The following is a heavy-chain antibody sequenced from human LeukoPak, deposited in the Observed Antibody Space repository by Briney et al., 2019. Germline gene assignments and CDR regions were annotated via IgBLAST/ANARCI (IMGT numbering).Heavy chain of an antibody. Sequence: PSETLSLTWTVSSGSISTYYWDWIRQPPGKGLEWVGNIYYSGSTNNNPSLKSGPIISIDTSKNQFSLKLSSVTAADTAVYYCAKYSSGWLIDSWGQRTLVTVSS. J-gene: IGHJ4*02. CDR3: AKYSSGWLIDS. CDR2: IYYSGST. V-gene: IGHV4-59*12. D-gene: IGHD6-19*01. CDR1: SGSISTYY.